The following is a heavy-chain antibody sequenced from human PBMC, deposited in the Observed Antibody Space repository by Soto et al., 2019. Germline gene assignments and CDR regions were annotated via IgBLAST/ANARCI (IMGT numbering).Heavy chain of an antibody. D-gene: IGHD3-16*01. J-gene: IGHJ4*02. V-gene: IGHV1-18*01. CDR1: GYTFTSYD. CDR3: ARMYYDYVWGSYSAFDY. CDR2: MNAYNGNT. Sequence: GASVKVSCKASGYTFTSYDINWVRQATGQGLEWMEWMNAYNGNTSYAQKLQGRVTMTTDTSTSTAYMELRSLRSDDTAVYYCARMYYDYVWGSYSAFDYWGQGTLVTVSS.